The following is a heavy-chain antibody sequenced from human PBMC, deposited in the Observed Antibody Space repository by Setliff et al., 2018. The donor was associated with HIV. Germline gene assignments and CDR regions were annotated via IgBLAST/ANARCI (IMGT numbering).Heavy chain of an antibody. J-gene: IGHJ3*02. CDR1: GYTFTSYD. CDR2: IVVGSGAT. D-gene: IGHD2-21*02. Sequence: GASVKVSCKASGYTFTSYDINWVRQATGQGLEWMGWIVVGSGATNYAQKFQERVTITRDMSTRTAYMEMSSLKYEDTAVYYCAATKGDWDRLLDAFDIWGQGTMVTVSS. V-gene: IGHV1-58*02. CDR3: AATKGDWDRLLDAFDI.